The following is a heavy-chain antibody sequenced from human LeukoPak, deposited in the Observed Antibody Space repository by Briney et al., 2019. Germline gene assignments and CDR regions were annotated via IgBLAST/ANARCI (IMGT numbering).Heavy chain of an antibody. J-gene: IGHJ4*02. V-gene: IGHV3-21*01. CDR2: ITSSRTYI. CDR3: ARDESRGNLVTAPDY. Sequence: GGSLRLSCAASRFTFSTYSMSWVRQAPGKGLEWVSSITSSRTYIYYADSVKGRFTISRDNAKNALYLQMNSLRVEDTAVYYCARDESRGNLVTAPDYWGQGTLVTVSS. CDR1: RFTFSTYS. D-gene: IGHD2-21*02.